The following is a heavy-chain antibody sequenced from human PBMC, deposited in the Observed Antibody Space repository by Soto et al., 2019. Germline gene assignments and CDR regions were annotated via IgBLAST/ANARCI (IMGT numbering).Heavy chain of an antibody. J-gene: IGHJ6*04. CDR1: GFTFSSYA. Sequence: GGSLRLSCAASGFTFSSYAMSWVRQAPGKGLEWVSAISGSGGSTYYADSVKGRFTISRDNSKNTLYLQMNSLRAEDTAVYYFSKYLDDYGGDYNYVRSKGTTVTVSS. V-gene: IGHV3-23*01. CDR3: SKYLDDYGGDYNYV. D-gene: IGHD4-17*01. CDR2: ISGSGGST.